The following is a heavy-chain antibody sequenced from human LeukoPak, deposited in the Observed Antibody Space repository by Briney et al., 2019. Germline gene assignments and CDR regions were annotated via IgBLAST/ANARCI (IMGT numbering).Heavy chain of an antibody. Sequence: ASVKVSCKASGYTFTSYGISWVRQAPGQGLEWMGWISAYNGNINYAQKLQGRVTMTTDTSTSTAYMELRSLRSDDTAVYYCARDMYYYDSSGYYYPKHWGQGTPVTVSS. CDR3: ARDMYYYDSSGYYYPKH. J-gene: IGHJ4*02. CDR2: ISAYNGNI. V-gene: IGHV1-18*01. D-gene: IGHD3-22*01. CDR1: GYTFTSYG.